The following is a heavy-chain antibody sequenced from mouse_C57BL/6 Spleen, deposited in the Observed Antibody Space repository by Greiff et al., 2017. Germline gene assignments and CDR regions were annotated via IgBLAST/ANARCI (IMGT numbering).Heavy chain of an antibody. J-gene: IGHJ2*01. CDR2: ISYDGSN. CDR1: GYSITSGYY. CDR3: ARGTGSSLYYFDY. V-gene: IGHV3-6*01. D-gene: IGHD1-1*01. Sequence: EVKLMASGPGLVKPSQSLSLTCSVTGYSITSGYYWNWIRQFPGNKLEWMGYISYDGSNNYNPSLKNRISITRDTSKNQFFLKLNSVTTEDTATYYCARGTGSSLYYFDYWGQGTTLTVSS.